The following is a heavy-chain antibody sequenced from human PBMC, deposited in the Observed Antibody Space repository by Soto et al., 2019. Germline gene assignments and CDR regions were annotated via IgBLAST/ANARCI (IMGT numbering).Heavy chain of an antibody. V-gene: IGHV4-59*08. D-gene: IGHD2-21*02. CDR1: GGSTSSYY. Sequence: PSETLSLTCSVSGGSTSSYYWSWIRQPPEKGLEWIGYIFDSGITHYNPSLKSRVAMSVDTSKNQFSLNLTSVTAADTAVYFCASQFCSGGACFNWFDPWGHGTLVTVSS. CDR2: IFDSGIT. J-gene: IGHJ5*02. CDR3: ASQFCSGGACFNWFDP.